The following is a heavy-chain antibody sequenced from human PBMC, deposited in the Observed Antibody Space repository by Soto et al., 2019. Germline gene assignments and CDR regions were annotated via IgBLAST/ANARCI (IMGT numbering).Heavy chain of an antibody. CDR1: GFTFSSYA. CDR3: AKEGAILWKKPLDY. J-gene: IGHJ4*02. V-gene: IGHV3-23*01. CDR2: ISGSGGST. Sequence: QPGGSLRLSCSASGFTFSSYAMSWVRQAPGKGLEWVSAISGSGGSTYYADSVKGRFTISRDNSKNTLYLQMNSLRAEDTAVYCCAKEGAILWKKPLDYWGQGTLVTVSS. D-gene: IGHD3-3*01.